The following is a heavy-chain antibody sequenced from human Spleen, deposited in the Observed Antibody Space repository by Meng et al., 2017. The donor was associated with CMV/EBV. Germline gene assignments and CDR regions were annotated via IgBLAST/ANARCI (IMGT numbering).Heavy chain of an antibody. CDR1: GGSFSSYY. J-gene: IGHJ5*02. CDR2: INHSGST. V-gene: IGHV4-34*01. CDR3: TRGEVRFDP. Sequence: LSLTCAVYGGSFSSYYWSWIRPPPGKGLEWIGEINHSGSTNYNPSLKSRVTISVDTSKNQFSLKLNSVTAADTAVYYCTRGEVRFDPWGQGTLVTVSS.